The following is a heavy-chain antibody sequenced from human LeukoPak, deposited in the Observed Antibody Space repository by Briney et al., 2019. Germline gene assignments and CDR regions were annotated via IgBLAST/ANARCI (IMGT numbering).Heavy chain of an antibody. J-gene: IGHJ4*02. V-gene: IGHV3-23*01. Sequence: KPGGSLRLSCVGAGFTFSNYAMTWVRQAPGKGLGWVSGISGSGDRTYYADSVKGRFTISRDNSKDTLYLQMNSLTADDSAVYYCAKDRIPVAGRQDIWDYWGQGTLVTVSS. CDR2: ISGSGDRT. D-gene: IGHD6-19*01. CDR1: GFTFSNYA. CDR3: AKDRIPVAGRQDIWDY.